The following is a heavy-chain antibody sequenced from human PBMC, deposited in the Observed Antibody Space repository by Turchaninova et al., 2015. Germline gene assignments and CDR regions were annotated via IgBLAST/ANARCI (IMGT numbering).Heavy chain of an antibody. CDR1: GGSINSTSYS. CDR3: ARVDYDHIWGSSIDY. CDR2: IYNSGRT. Sequence: QLQLQESGPGLVKPSETLSLTSIVSGGSINSTSYSWGWIRQPPGKGLEWIGSIYNSGRTYYNPSLKSRGTISADTSKNQFSLKLSSVTAADTAVYYCARVDYDHIWGSSIDYWGQGTLVTVAS. D-gene: IGHD3-16*01. J-gene: IGHJ4*02. V-gene: IGHV4-39*01.